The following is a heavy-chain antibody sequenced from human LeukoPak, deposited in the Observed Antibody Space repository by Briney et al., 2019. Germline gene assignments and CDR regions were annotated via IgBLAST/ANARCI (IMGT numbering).Heavy chain of an antibody. CDR1: GFTFSSYA. J-gene: IGHJ4*02. CDR3: AKDYPSKYSSEYGSDWPIDY. CDR2: VTRSGRT. D-gene: IGHD6-19*01. V-gene: IGHV3-23*01. Sequence: GGSLRLSCGASGFTFSSYAMTWVRQAPEKGLEWVSTVTRSGRTYYADSVKGRFTISRDNSKDTVFLQMSSLRAEDTAVYYCAKDYPSKYSSEYGSDWPIDYWGQGTLVAVSS.